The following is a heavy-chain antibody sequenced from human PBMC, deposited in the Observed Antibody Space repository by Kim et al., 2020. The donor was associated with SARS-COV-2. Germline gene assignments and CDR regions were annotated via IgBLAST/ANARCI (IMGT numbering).Heavy chain of an antibody. V-gene: IGHV3-21*01. Sequence: GGSLRLSCAASGFTFSSYSMNWVRQAPGKGLEWVSSISSSSSYIYYADSVKGRFTISRDNAKNSLYLQMNSLRAEDTAVYYCARLVYSSGWYDYYYGMDVWGQGTTVTVSS. CDR1: GFTFSSYS. J-gene: IGHJ6*02. CDR3: ARLVYSSGWYDYYYGMDV. D-gene: IGHD6-19*01. CDR2: ISSSSSYI.